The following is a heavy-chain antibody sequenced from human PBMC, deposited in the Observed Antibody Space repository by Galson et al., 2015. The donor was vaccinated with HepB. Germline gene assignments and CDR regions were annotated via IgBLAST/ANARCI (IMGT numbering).Heavy chain of an antibody. D-gene: IGHD3-9*01. V-gene: IGHV3-49*03. CDR3: TSVLHRYFDWLLSDY. CDR2: IRSKAYGGTT. Sequence: SLRLSCAASGFTFGDYAMSWFRQAPGKGLEWVGFIRSKAYGGTTEYAASVKGRFTISRDDSKSIAYLQMNSLKTEDTAVYYCTSVLHRYFDWLLSDYWGQGTLVTVSS. CDR1: GFTFGDYA. J-gene: IGHJ4*02.